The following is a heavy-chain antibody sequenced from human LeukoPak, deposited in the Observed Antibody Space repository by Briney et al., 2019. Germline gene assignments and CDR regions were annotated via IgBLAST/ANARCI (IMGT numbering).Heavy chain of an antibody. CDR3: ARPYSSSWYYYYGMDV. CDR1: GGSFSGYY. V-gene: IGHV4-34*01. CDR2: INHSGST. Sequence: SETLSLTCAVYGGSFSGYYWSWIRQPPGKGLEWIGEINHSGSTNYNPSLKSRVTISVDTSKNQFSLKLSSVTAADTAVYYCARPYSSSWYYYYGMDVWGQGTTVTVSS. J-gene: IGHJ6*02. D-gene: IGHD6-13*01.